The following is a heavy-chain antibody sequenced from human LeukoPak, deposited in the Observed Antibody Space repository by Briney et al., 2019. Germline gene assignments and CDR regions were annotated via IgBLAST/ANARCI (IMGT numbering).Heavy chain of an antibody. CDR3: ARGAALVTHRYFDY. V-gene: IGHV4-59*08. D-gene: IGHD5-18*01. CDR2: VYYSGYS. CDR1: GGSITSYY. J-gene: IGHJ4*02. Sequence: SETLSLTCTVSGGSITSYYWAWLRQPPEKGLEWIGYVYYSGYSNYNPSLKSRVSMSVDTSMNQFSLKLASVTAADTAVYYCARGAALVTHRYFDYWGPGTLVTVSS.